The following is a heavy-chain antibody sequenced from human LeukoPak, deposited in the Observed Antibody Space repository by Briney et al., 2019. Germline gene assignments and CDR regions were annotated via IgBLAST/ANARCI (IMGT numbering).Heavy chain of an antibody. CDR2: ISYDGSNK. J-gene: IGHJ4*02. V-gene: IGHV3-30*18. CDR1: GFTFSSYG. Sequence: GRSLRLSCAASGFTFSSYGMHWVRQAPGKGLEWVAVISYDGSNKYYADSVKGRFTIPRDNSKNTLYLQMNSLRAEDTAVYYCAKGPIAVAGSFDYWGQGTLVTVSS. CDR3: AKGPIAVAGSFDY. D-gene: IGHD6-19*01.